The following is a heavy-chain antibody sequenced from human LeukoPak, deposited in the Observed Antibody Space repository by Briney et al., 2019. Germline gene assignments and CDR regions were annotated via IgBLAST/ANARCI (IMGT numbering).Heavy chain of an antibody. CDR3: ARVTHPLAPTTVTNWFDP. V-gene: IGHV4-39*01. CDR2: IYYSGST. Sequence: SETLSLTCTVSGGSISSSSYYWGWIRQPPGKGLEWIGSIYYSGSTYYNPSLKSRVTISVDTSKNQFSLRLSSVTAADTAVYFCARVTHPLAPTTVTNWFDPWGQGTLVAVSS. J-gene: IGHJ5*02. CDR1: GGSISSSSYY. D-gene: IGHD4-17*01.